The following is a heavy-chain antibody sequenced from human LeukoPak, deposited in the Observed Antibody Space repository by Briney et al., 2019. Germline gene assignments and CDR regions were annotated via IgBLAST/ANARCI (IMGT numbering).Heavy chain of an antibody. D-gene: IGHD4-17*01. CDR3: AKLGQMTTVTTSENY. J-gene: IGHJ4*02. Sequence: GASLRLSCAASGFTFSSYAMSWVRQAPGKGLEWVSAVSGSGGSTYYADSVKGRFTISRDNSKNTLYLQMNSLRAEDTAVYYCAKLGQMTTVTTSENYWGQGTLVTVS. CDR1: GFTFSSYA. V-gene: IGHV3-23*01. CDR2: VSGSGGST.